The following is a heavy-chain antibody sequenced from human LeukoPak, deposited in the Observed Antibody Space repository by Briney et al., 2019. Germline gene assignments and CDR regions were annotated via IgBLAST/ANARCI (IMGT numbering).Heavy chain of an antibody. Sequence: GGSLRLSCAASGFTFSSYAMHWVRQAPGKGLEWVAVISYDGSNKYYADSVKGRFTVSRDNSKNTLYLQMNSLRAEDTAVYYCARGRGSSWYSPSTYYYYYMDVWGKGTTVTVSS. J-gene: IGHJ6*03. CDR3: ARGRGSSWYSPSTYYYYYMDV. CDR1: GFTFSSYA. D-gene: IGHD6-13*01. CDR2: ISYDGSNK. V-gene: IGHV3-30*04.